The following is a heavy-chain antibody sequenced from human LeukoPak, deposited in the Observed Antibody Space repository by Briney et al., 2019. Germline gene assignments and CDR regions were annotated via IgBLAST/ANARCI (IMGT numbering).Heavy chain of an antibody. Sequence: PSETLSLTCTVSGYSINSGFFWGWVRQPQGKGPEWIGSIFHTGDVYYNPSLRSRVTLSIDTSRNQVSMKVTSVTAADTALYYCARVVASTSIDSWGQGILVTVSS. CDR1: GYSINSGFF. V-gene: IGHV4-38-2*02. D-gene: IGHD2-15*01. J-gene: IGHJ4*02. CDR2: IFHTGDV. CDR3: ARVVASTSIDS.